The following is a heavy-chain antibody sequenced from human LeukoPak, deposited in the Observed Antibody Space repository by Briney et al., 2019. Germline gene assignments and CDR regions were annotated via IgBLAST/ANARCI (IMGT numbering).Heavy chain of an antibody. J-gene: IGHJ1*01. D-gene: IGHD5-24*01. CDR1: GFNFNTYF. CDR2: IDTDGKTT. Sequence: GGSLTLSCAASGFNFNTYFMHWVRQVPGKGLVWVSRIDTDGKTTTYAGAVKGRFTISRDNAKNTVYLQMNSLRAEDTAVYYCVRDKDGYNLWGKGNLDSVSS. V-gene: IGHV3-74*01. CDR3: VRDKDGYNL.